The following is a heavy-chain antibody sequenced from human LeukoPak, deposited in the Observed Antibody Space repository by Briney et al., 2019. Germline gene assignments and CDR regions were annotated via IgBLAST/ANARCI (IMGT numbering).Heavy chain of an antibody. Sequence: SETLSLTCTVSGGSISSSSYYWGWIRQPPGKGLEWIGSIYYSGSTYYNPSLKSRVTISVDTSKNQFSLKLSSVTAADTAVYYCARDLDWNYADYWGQGTLVTVSS. CDR3: ARDLDWNYADY. V-gene: IGHV4-39*02. CDR1: GGSISSSSYY. CDR2: IYYSGST. D-gene: IGHD1-7*01. J-gene: IGHJ4*02.